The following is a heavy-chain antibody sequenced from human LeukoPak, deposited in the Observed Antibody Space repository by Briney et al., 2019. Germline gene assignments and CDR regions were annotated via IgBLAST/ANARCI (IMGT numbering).Heavy chain of an antibody. CDR1: GYRFTASW. D-gene: IGHD2-21*02. Sequence: GESLKISCKASGYRFTASWIGWVRQMPGKGLEWMGIIYPADSDTRYSPSFQGQVTISADKSISTAYLQWSSLKASDTAIYYCERPYCGADCPWGQGTLVTVSS. CDR2: IYPADSDT. J-gene: IGHJ5*02. CDR3: ERPYCGADCP. V-gene: IGHV5-51*01.